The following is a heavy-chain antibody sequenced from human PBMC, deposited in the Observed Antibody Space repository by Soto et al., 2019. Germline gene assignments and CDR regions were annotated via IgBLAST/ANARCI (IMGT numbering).Heavy chain of an antibody. CDR2: IDPSDSYT. CDR3: ARITDLSMDV. J-gene: IGHJ6*02. D-gene: IGHD3-16*01. V-gene: IGHV5-10-1*01. Sequence: PGESLKISCNGSGYTFTTFWISWVRQVPGKGLEWVGRIDPSDSYTSYSPSFQGHVTISVDKSISTAYLQWSNLKASDTAMYYCARITDLSMDVWGQGTKVTVYS. CDR1: GYTFTTFW.